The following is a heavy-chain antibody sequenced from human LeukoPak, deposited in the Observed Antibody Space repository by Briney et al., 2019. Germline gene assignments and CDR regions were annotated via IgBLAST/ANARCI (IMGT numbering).Heavy chain of an antibody. CDR1: GGTFSSYA. Sequence: ASVKVSCKASGGTFSSYAISWVRQAPGQGLEWMGGIIPIFGTANYAQKFQGRVTITADESTSTAYMELSSLRSEDTAVYYCAREASGSGYYYEFDYWGQGTLVTVSS. D-gene: IGHD3-22*01. V-gene: IGHV1-69*13. CDR3: AREASGSGYYYEFDY. CDR2: IIPIFGTA. J-gene: IGHJ4*02.